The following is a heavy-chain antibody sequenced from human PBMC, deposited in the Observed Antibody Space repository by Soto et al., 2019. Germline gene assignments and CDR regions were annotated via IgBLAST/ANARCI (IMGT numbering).Heavy chain of an antibody. Sequence: QVQLQESGPGLVKPSETLSLTCTVSGASIRTYFWNWVRQSPGKGLEWLGYISNIGRTLDRGINKDKPSFERRIPMSAETSKNQFSLKINAVAEADTAVYYCAGEDAGRVGAFEVWGHGTMVNGSS. J-gene: IGHJ3*01. V-gene: IGHV4-59*01. CDR1: GASIRTYF. D-gene: IGHD1-1*01. CDR2: ISNIGRTLDRGIN. CDR3: AGEDAGRVGAFEV.